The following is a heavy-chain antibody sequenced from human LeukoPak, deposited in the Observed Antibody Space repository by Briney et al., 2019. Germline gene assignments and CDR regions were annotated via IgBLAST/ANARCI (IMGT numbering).Heavy chain of an antibody. CDR1: GFTFSSYT. J-gene: IGHJ4*02. D-gene: IGHD7-27*01. CDR2: IDGSGGST. Sequence: GGSLRLSCAASGFTFSSYTMNWVRQAPGKGLEWVPAIDGSGGSTHYADSVKGRFTISRDNSKNTLYLQMNTLRAEDTAVYYCAKDGPDWGSCFDYWGQGTLVTVSS. V-gene: IGHV3-23*01. CDR3: AKDGPDWGSCFDY.